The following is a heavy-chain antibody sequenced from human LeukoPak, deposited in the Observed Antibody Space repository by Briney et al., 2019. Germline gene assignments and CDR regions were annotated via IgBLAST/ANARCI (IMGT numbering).Heavy chain of an antibody. CDR2: IYYSGNT. CDR3: ARALVAAGTIFYYYYYMDV. Sequence: SETLSLTCTVSGGSISSHCWSWIRQPPGKGLEWIGYIYYSGNTNYNPSLKSRVTISVDTSKNQFSLKLSSVTAADTAVYYCARALVAAGTIFYYYYYMDVWGKGTTVSVSS. CDR1: GGSISSHC. J-gene: IGHJ6*03. V-gene: IGHV4-59*11. D-gene: IGHD6-13*01.